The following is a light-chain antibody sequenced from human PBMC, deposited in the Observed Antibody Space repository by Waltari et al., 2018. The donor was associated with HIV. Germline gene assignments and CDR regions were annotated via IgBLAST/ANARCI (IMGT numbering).Light chain of an antibody. CDR2: MNN. J-gene: IGLJ3*02. V-gene: IGLV1-44*01. CDR1: SSHIRNNN. CDR3: ATWDDSVDGM. Sequence: QSLLTPPPSASGTPGQTAVIPCSGYSSHIRNNNVSWYQVLPGSAPRLLIYMNNYRPSGVPGRFSGSRSGTSASLAISALQSEDEADYYCATWDDSVDGMFGGGTKLTV.